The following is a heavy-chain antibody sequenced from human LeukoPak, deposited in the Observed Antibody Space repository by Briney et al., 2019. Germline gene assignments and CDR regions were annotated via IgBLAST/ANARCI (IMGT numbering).Heavy chain of an antibody. Sequence: GASVKVSCKASGYTFTSYAMNWVRQAPGQGLEWMGWISAYNGNTNYAQKLQGRVTMTTDTSTSTAYMELRSLRSDDTAVYYCARGSTVTRWFDPWGQGTLVTVSS. CDR1: GYTFTSYA. CDR2: ISAYNGNT. J-gene: IGHJ5*02. CDR3: ARGSTVTRWFDP. V-gene: IGHV1-18*01. D-gene: IGHD4-11*01.